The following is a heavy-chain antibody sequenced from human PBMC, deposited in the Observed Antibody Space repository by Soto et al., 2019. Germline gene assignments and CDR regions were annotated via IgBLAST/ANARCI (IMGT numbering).Heavy chain of an antibody. V-gene: IGHV1-69*06. J-gene: IGHJ4*02. CDR1: GGTFSSYA. Sequence: SVKVSCKASGGTFSSYAISWVRQAPGQGLEWMGGIIPILGTANYAQKFQGRVSITADKSTSTAYMELSSLRSEDTAVYYCASVFYYDSSGYYYPYFDYWGQGTLVTVSS. D-gene: IGHD3-22*01. CDR3: ASVFYYDSSGYYYPYFDY. CDR2: IIPILGTA.